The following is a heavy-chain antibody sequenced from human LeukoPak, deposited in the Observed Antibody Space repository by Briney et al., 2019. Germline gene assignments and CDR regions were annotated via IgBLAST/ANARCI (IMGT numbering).Heavy chain of an antibody. Sequence: KSSETLSLTCAVYGGSFSGYYWGWIRQPPGKGLEWIGSIYYSGSTYYNPSLKSRVTISVDTSKNQFSLKLSSVTAADTAVYYCARISYCSSTSCYLTHYYYMDVWGKGTTVTVSS. V-gene: IGHV4-34*01. J-gene: IGHJ6*03. D-gene: IGHD2-2*01. CDR3: ARISYCSSTSCYLTHYYYMDV. CDR1: GGSFSGYY. CDR2: IYYSGST.